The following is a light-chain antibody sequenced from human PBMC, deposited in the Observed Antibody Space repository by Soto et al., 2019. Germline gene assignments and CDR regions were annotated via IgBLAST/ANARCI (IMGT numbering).Light chain of an antibody. CDR2: DAS. J-gene: IGKJ1*01. Sequence: IRMPQSQSSLSASTGDRVTITCRASQSISSWLAWYQQKPGKAPKLLIYDASSLESGVPSRFSGSGSGTEFTLTISSLQPDDFATYYCQQYNSYSWTFGQGTKVDIK. CDR3: QQYNSYSWT. CDR1: QSISSW. V-gene: IGKV1-5*01.